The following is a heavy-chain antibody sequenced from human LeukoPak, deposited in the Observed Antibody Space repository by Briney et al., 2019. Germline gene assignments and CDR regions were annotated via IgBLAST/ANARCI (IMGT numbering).Heavy chain of an antibody. D-gene: IGHD1-26*01. Sequence: PSETLSLTCAVYGGSFGGYYWSWIRQPPGKGLEWIGEINHSGSTNYNPSLKSRVTISVDTSKNQFSLKLSSVTAADTAVYYCATDYSVGSTTIDLDYWGQGTLVTVSS. V-gene: IGHV4-34*01. CDR3: ATDYSVGSTTIDLDY. CDR2: INHSGST. CDR1: GGSFGGYY. J-gene: IGHJ4*02.